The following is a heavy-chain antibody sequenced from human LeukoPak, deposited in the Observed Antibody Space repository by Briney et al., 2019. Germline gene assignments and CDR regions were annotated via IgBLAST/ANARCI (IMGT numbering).Heavy chain of an antibody. V-gene: IGHV3-20*04. CDR3: ARNMYTSGWYRLGY. CDR1: GFTFDDYG. D-gene: IGHD6-19*01. Sequence: PGGSLRLSCAASGFTFDDYGMSWVRQAPGKGLEWVSGINWNGGSTGYADSVKGRFTISRDNAKNSLYLQMNSLRAEDTAVYYCARNMYTSGWYRLGYWGQGTLVTVSS. CDR2: INWNGGST. J-gene: IGHJ4*02.